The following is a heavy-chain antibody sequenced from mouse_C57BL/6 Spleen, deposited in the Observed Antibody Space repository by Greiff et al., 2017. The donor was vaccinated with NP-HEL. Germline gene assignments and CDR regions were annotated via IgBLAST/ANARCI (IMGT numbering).Heavy chain of an antibody. V-gene: IGHV1-69*01. J-gene: IGHJ1*03. CDR2: IDPSDSYT. Sequence: VQLQQPGAELVMPGASVKLSCKASGYTFTSYWMHWVKQRPGQGLEWIGEIDPSDSYTNYNQKFKGKSTLTVDKSSSTAYMQLSRLTSEDSAVYYCARFLQEYFDVWGTGTTVTVSS. CDR1: GYTFTSYW. CDR3: ARFLQEYFDV.